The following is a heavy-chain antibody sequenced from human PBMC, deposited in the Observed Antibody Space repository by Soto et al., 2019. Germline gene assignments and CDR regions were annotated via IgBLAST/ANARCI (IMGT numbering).Heavy chain of an antibody. CDR3: AKDIVVVPAASAPGYYYGMDV. CDR1: GFTFSSYS. CDR2: ISSSSSYI. V-gene: IGHV3-21*01. Sequence: GGSLRLSCAASGFTFSSYSMNWVRQAPGKGLEWVSSISSSSSYIYYADSVKGRFTISRDNAKNSLYLQMNSLRAEDTAVYYCAKDIVVVPAASAPGYYYGMDVWGQGTTVTVSS. D-gene: IGHD2-2*01. J-gene: IGHJ6*02.